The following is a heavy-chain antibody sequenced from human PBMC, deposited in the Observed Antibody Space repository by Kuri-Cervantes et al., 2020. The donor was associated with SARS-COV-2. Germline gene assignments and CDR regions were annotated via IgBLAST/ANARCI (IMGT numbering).Heavy chain of an antibody. CDR2: MYYSGTT. CDR1: GGSIRSSSYY. V-gene: IGHV4-39*01. Sequence: GSLRLSCAVSGGSIRSSSYYWGWIRQPPGKGLEWIGSMYYSGTTYYNPPLKSRVTISVDTSKNQFSLKLSSVTAADTAVYYCAGDYGDERGFFDYWGQGTLVTVSS. D-gene: IGHD4-17*01. CDR3: AGDYGDERGFFDY. J-gene: IGHJ4*02.